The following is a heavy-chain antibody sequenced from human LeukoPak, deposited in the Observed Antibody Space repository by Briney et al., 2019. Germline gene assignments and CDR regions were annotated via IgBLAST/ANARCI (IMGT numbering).Heavy chain of an antibody. Sequence: GASVKVSCKASGYSFADYYMHWVRQAPGQGLEWMGWINPNSGGTNYAQKFQGRVTMTRDTSISTAYMELSRLRSDDTAVYYCARADWEVDEMATIPFDYWGQGTLVTVSS. CDR3: ARADWEVDEMATIPFDY. V-gene: IGHV1-2*02. CDR2: INPNSGGT. J-gene: IGHJ4*02. D-gene: IGHD5-24*01. CDR1: GYSFADYY.